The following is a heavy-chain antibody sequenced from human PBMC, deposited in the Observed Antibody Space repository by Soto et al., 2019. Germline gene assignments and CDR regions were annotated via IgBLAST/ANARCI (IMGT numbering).Heavy chain of an antibody. J-gene: IGHJ4*02. D-gene: IGHD1-26*01. Sequence: SVKVSCKASGGTFSSYAISWVRQAPGQGLEWMGGIIPIFGTANYAQKFQGRVTITADKSTSTAYMELSSLRSEDTAVYYCARSGSYYSLFDYWGQGTLVTVSS. V-gene: IGHV1-69*06. CDR2: IIPIFGTA. CDR1: GGTFSSYA. CDR3: ARSGSYYSLFDY.